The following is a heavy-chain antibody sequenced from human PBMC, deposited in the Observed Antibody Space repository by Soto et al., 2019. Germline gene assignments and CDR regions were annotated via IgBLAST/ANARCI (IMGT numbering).Heavy chain of an antibody. CDR1: GYTFTGYY. D-gene: IGHD1-26*01. V-gene: IGHV1-2*02. CDR3: GRGRSGDLAICY. Sequence: ASVKVSCKGSGYTFTGYYIPGVRQNPGQGPEWTGEISPQTGGTKYAQKYQGRVTMTRDTSITTVYMELSNLSPDDTAVYYCGRGRSGDLAICYWRQGTLLTLSS. J-gene: IGHJ4*02. CDR2: ISPQTGGT.